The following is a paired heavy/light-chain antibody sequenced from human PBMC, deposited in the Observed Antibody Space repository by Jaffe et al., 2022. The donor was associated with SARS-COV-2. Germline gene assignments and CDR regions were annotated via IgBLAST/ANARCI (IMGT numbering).Heavy chain of an antibody. CDR1: GFSLGTYGMG. Sequence: QIILKESGPTLVEPTETLALTCTFSGFSLGTYGMGVGWVRQPPGKALEWLALIYWDGDKRYSPSLKTRLTISKDTSRNQVVLTMTNMAPVDMGTYYCVKAGHRSGWFGTSVDFWGQGTLVTVSS. J-gene: IGHJ4*02. CDR2: IYWDGDK. CDR3: VKAGHRSGWFGTSVDF. V-gene: IGHV2-5*04. D-gene: IGHD6-13*01.
Light chain of an antibody. J-gene: IGKJ1*01. CDR3: QQYNEWPPG. V-gene: IGKV3-15*01. Sequence: EIVMTQSPVTLSVSPGEGATLSCRASQNIGSNLAWYQQKPGQAPRLLIYAASARVTDFPAKFSGSGSGTDFALTIAYLQSQDFAVYYCQQYNEWPPGFGQGTKVEI. CDR1: QNIGSN. CDR2: AAS.